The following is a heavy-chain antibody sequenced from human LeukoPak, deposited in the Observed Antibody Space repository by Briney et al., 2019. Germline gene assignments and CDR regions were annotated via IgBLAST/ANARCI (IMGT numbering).Heavy chain of an antibody. CDR3: ARGVGYCSGGSCLRDLDY. Sequence: GASVKVSCKASGYTFTSYAMHWVRQAPGQGLEWMGWINAGNGNTKYSQKFQGRVTITRDTSASTAYMELSSLRSEDTAVYYCARGVGYCSGGSCLRDLDYWGQGTLVTVSS. CDR1: GYTFTSYA. J-gene: IGHJ4*02. D-gene: IGHD2-15*01. V-gene: IGHV1-3*01. CDR2: INAGNGNT.